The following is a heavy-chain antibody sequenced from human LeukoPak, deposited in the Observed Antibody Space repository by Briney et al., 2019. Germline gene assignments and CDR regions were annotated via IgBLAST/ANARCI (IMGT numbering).Heavy chain of an antibody. CDR2: IYYSGST. Sequence: SETLSLTCTVSGGSISSHYWSWIRQPPGKGLEWIGYIYYSGSTNYNPSLKSRVTISVDTSKNQFSLKLSSVTAADTAVYYCARRTGYYNWFDPWGQGTLVTVSS. V-gene: IGHV4-59*08. CDR1: GGSISSHY. J-gene: IGHJ5*02. CDR3: ARRTGYYNWFDP. D-gene: IGHD3-9*01.